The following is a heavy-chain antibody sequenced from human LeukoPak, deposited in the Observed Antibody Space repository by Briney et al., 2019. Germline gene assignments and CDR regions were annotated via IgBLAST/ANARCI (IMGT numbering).Heavy chain of an antibody. Sequence: PGGSLRLSCAASGFTFSFYDMHWVRHGPGKGLEWVSGITTAADTYYAGSVKGRFTISRENAKNLLFLQMNSLRVGDTAVYYCVRGYYAGRGHHFEYWGQGTLVTVSS. V-gene: IGHV3-13*01. CDR1: GFTFSFYD. J-gene: IGHJ4*02. CDR3: VRGYYAGRGHHFEY. CDR2: ITTAADT. D-gene: IGHD3-22*01.